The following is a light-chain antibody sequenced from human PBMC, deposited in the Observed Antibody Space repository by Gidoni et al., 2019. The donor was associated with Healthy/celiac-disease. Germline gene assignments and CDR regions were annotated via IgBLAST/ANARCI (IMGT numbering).Light chain of an antibody. Sequence: DTQTTQSPSTLSAAVGDSVTSTCRASRSISSWLAWYQQKPGEAPKLLLYDASSLESGVPSRFRGSGSGTKFTLTISSLQPDDVATYYCQQYNRPTFGGGTKVEIK. J-gene: IGKJ4*01. V-gene: IGKV1-5*01. CDR2: DAS. CDR3: QQYNRPT. CDR1: RSISSW.